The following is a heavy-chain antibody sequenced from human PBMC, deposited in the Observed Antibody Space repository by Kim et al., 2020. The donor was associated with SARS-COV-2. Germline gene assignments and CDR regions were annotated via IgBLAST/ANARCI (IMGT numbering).Heavy chain of an antibody. CDR3: ARGRGIAAAVADNWFDP. J-gene: IGHJ5*02. CDR1: GGSFSGYY. CDR2: TNHSGST. Sequence: SETLSLTCAVYGGSFSGYYWSWIRQPPGKGLEWIGETNHSGSTNYNPSRKSRVTISVETSKNQFSLKLSSVTAADTAVYYCARGRGIAAAVADNWFDPWGQGTLVTVSS. V-gene: IGHV4-34*01. D-gene: IGHD6-13*01.